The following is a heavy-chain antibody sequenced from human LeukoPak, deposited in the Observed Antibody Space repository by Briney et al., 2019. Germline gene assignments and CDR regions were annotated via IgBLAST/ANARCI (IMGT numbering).Heavy chain of an antibody. CDR1: GVSISSYY. V-gene: IGHV4-59*01. CDR3: ARDTRQLLFDWFDP. CDR2: IYYSGST. D-gene: IGHD2-2*01. Sequence: SETLSLTCTVSGVSISSYYWSWIRQPPGKGLEWVGYIYYSGSTNYNPSLKSRVTISVDTSKNQFSLKLSSVTAADTAVYYCARDTRQLLFDWFDPWGQGTLVTVSS. J-gene: IGHJ5*02.